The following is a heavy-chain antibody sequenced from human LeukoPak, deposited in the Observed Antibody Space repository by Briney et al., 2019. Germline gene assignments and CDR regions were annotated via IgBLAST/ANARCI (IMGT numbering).Heavy chain of an antibody. CDR3: VKKVEGYSYGPFDY. J-gene: IGHJ4*02. CDR2: ICGSGGTT. CDR1: GFTFDSYA. V-gene: IGHV3-23*01. D-gene: IGHD5-18*01. Sequence: GRSLRLSCAASGFTFDSYAMSWVRQAPGKGLEWVSAICGSGGTTFYADSVKGRFTISRDNSKNTLYLQMNSLRAEDTAIYYCVKKVEGYSYGPFDYWGQGTLVTVSS.